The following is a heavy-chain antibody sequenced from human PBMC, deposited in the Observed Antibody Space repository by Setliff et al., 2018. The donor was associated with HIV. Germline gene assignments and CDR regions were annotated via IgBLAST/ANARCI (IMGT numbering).Heavy chain of an antibody. CDR2: IDTNTGNP. CDR3: ARLSPYGDYLLFQY. CDR1: GYTFTNYA. Sequence: AASVKVSCKASGYTFTNYAMNWLRQAPGQGLEWMGWIDTNTGNPTYAQGFTGRFVFSLDTSVSTAFPQISTLKAEDTAVYYCARLSPYGDYLLFQYWGQGTQVTVSS. D-gene: IGHD4-17*01. V-gene: IGHV7-4-1*02. J-gene: IGHJ4*02.